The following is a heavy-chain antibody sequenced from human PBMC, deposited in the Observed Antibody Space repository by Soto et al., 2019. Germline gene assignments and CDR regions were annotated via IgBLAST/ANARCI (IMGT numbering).Heavy chain of an antibody. D-gene: IGHD3-10*01. V-gene: IGHV1-69*13. CDR3: ARXVLWFGELFSYYYGMDV. Sequence: GASVKVSCKVSGGTFSSYAISWVRQAPGQGLEWMGGIIPIFGTANYAQKFQGRVTITADVSTSTAYMELSSLRSEDTAVYYCARXVLWFGELFSYYYGMDVWGQGTTVTVPS. J-gene: IGHJ6*02. CDR1: GGTFSSYA. CDR2: IIPIFGTA.